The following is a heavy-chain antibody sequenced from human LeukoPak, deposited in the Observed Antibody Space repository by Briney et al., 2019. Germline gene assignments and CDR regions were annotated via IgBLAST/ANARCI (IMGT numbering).Heavy chain of an antibody. CDR3: ARDRDYGSGSYYYYGMDV. V-gene: IGHV3-7*03. CDR2: IKQDGSEK. Sequence: GGSLRLSCAASGFTFSSYWMSRVRQAPGKGLEWVANIKQDGSEKYYVDSVKGRFTISRDNAKNSLYLQMNSLRAEDTAVYYCARDRDYGSGSYYYYGMDVWGKGTAVTVSS. J-gene: IGHJ6*04. D-gene: IGHD3-10*01. CDR1: GFTFSSYW.